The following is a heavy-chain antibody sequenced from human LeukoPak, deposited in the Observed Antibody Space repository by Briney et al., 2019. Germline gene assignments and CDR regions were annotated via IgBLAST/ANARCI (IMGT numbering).Heavy chain of an antibody. CDR1: RYTVTSYD. CDR3: ARGRQLWSNFDY. D-gene: IGHD5-18*01. J-gene: IGHJ4*02. CDR2: MNPNSGNT. Sequence: ASVKVSCKASRYTVTSYDIKWVRQATGQGLEWMGWMNPNSGNTAYAQKFQGRVTMTRNTSISTAYMELSSLRSEDTAVYYCARGRQLWSNFDYWGQGTLVTVSS. V-gene: IGHV1-8*01.